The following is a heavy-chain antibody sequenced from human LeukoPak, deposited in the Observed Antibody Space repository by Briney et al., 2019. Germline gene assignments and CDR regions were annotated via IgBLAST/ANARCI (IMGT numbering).Heavy chain of an antibody. CDR1: GYTFTSYG. Sequence: ASVKVSCKASGYTFTSYGISWVRQAPGQGLEWMGWISAYNGNTNYAQELQGRVTMTTDTSTSTAYMELRSLRSDDTAAYYCARDLYYDSSGYYRPFDYWGQGTLVTVSS. CDR3: ARDLYYDSSGYYRPFDY. J-gene: IGHJ4*02. CDR2: ISAYNGNT. D-gene: IGHD3-22*01. V-gene: IGHV1-18*01.